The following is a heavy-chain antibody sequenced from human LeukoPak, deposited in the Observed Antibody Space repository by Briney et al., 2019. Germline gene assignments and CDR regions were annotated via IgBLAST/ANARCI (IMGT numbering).Heavy chain of an antibody. CDR1: GGSISSYY. CDR2: IYTSGST. V-gene: IGHV4-4*07. Sequence: SETLSLTCTVSGGSISSYYWSWIRQPAGKGLEWIGRIYTSGSTNYNPSLKSRVTMSVDTSKNRFSLKLSSVTAADTAVYYCARDSLYCSSTSCPIWFDPWGQGTLVTVSS. CDR3: ARDSLYCSSTSCPIWFDP. D-gene: IGHD2-2*01. J-gene: IGHJ5*02.